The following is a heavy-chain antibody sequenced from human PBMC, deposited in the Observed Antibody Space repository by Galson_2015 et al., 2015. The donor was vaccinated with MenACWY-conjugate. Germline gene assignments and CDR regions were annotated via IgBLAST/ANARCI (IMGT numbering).Heavy chain of an antibody. CDR2: IYPDDSDT. D-gene: IGHD3-10*01. CDR3: ARLGSSVLRGHLDS. V-gene: IGHV5-51*01. J-gene: IGHJ4*02. Sequence: QSGAEVKKPGESLKISCKGSGYTFTSYWIAWVRQMPGKGLECMGIIYPDDSDTKYSPSFRGQVTISADKSISAAYLQWSSLGASDTAMYYCARLGSSVLRGHLDSWGQGTQVTVSS. CDR1: GYTFTSYW.